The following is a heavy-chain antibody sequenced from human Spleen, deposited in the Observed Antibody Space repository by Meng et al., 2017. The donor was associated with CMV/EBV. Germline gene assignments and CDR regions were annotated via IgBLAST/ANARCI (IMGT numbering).Heavy chain of an antibody. J-gene: IGHJ4*01. CDR1: GLNFKGAW. CDR2: IKSKVDGGTT. CDR3: TTGRGGYNAEDY. D-gene: IGHD1-1*01. Sequence: EVQLVESGGGLIRPGGSLRLSCDVSGLNFKGAWMSWVRQAPGKGPEWVALIKSKVDGGTTDYAAPVRVRFTFSRDDSKSTIYLQMNNVKTEDTAVYYCTTGRGGYNAEDYWGHGTLVTVSS. V-gene: IGHV3-15*01.